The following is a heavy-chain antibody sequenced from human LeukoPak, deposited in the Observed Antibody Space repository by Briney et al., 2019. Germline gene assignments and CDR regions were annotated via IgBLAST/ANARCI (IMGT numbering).Heavy chain of an antibody. D-gene: IGHD3-10*01. J-gene: IGHJ6*03. CDR3: ARRGYMDV. CDR2: ISDSGST. Sequence: PSETLSLTCTVSGGSISGYYWSWIRQPPGKGLEYIGHISDSGSTSYNPSLKSRVTISVGTSKNQFSLKLSPVTAADTAVYYCARRGYMDVWGKGTTVTVSS. CDR1: GGSISGYY. V-gene: IGHV4-59*08.